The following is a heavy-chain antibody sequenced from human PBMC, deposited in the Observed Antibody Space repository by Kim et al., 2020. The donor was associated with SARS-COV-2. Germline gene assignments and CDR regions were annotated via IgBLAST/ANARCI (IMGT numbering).Heavy chain of an antibody. D-gene: IGHD3-10*01. CDR1: GGSISSYY. V-gene: IGHV4-59*08. CDR2: VYYSGNT. J-gene: IGHJ4*02. CDR3: ARQGSGSLRD. Sequence: SETLSLTCTVSGGSISSYYWSWIRQPPGKGLEWIGYVYYSGNTNYNPSLKSRVTMSVDASKSQFSLKLSSVTAADTAMYYCARQGSGSLRDWGQGTLVTVSS.